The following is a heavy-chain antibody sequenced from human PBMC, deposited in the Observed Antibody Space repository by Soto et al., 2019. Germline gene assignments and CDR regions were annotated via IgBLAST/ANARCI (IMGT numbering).Heavy chain of an antibody. Sequence: QVQLVESGGGVVQPGRSLRLSCAASGFTFSSYAMHWVRQAPGKGLEWVAVISYDGSNKYYADSVKGRFTISRDNSKNTLYLQMNSLRAEDTAVYYCANGDYSYGMDVWGQGTTVTVSS. CDR1: GFTFSSYA. CDR3: ANGDYSYGMDV. J-gene: IGHJ6*02. D-gene: IGHD4-17*01. CDR2: ISYDGSNK. V-gene: IGHV3-30-3*01.